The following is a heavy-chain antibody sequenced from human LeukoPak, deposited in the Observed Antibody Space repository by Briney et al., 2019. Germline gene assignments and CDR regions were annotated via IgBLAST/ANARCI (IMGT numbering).Heavy chain of an antibody. CDR3: ARSTHGYYYDSSGYYFDY. D-gene: IGHD3-22*01. V-gene: IGHV4-4*07. Sequence: SETLSLTCTASGGSISSYYWSWIRQPAGKGLEWIGCIYTSGSTNYNTSLKSRVTISVDTSKNQFSLKLSSVTSAHTAVYYCARSTHGYYYDSSGYYFDYWGQGTLVTVSS. CDR2: IYTSGST. J-gene: IGHJ4*02. CDR1: GGSISSYY.